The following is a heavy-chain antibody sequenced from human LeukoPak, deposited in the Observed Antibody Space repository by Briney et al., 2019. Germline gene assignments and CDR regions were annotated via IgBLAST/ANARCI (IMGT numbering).Heavy chain of an antibody. V-gene: IGHV4-59*01. CDR2: VYYRVNT. CDR1: GDSINTYY. CDR3: ARARTRGNNWYFDY. J-gene: IGHJ4*02. Sequence: PSETLSLTCTVYGGSGDSINTYYWNWIRQPPGKGLEWIGYVYYRVNTNYNPSLKSRLTISVDTSKSQFSLKVSSVTAADTAVYYCARARTRGNNWYFDYRGQGTLVTVSS. D-gene: IGHD1-1*01.